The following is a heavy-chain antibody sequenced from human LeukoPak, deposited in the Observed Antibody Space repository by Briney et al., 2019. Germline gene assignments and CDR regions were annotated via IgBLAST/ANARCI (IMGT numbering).Heavy chain of an antibody. CDR3: ARHEKEYQLLSIGWFDP. CDR2: IYYSGST. CDR1: GGSISSSSYY. Sequence: PSETLSLTCTVSGGSISSSSYYWGWIRQPPWKGLEWIGSIYYSGSTYYNPSLESRVTISVDTSKNQFSLKLSSVTAADTAVYYRARHEKEYQLLSIGWFDPWGQGTLVTVSS. V-gene: IGHV4-39*01. J-gene: IGHJ5*02. D-gene: IGHD2-2*01.